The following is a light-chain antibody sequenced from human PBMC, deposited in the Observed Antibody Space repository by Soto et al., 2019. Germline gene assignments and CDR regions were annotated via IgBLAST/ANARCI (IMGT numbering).Light chain of an antibody. CDR1: QTISSSS. CDR2: GAS. Sequence: EIVLTQPPGTLSLSPGERVILSCRASQTISSSSLAWFQQKPGQTPRLLIFGASTRATGIPNRFSGSGSGTDFTLTISRLEPEDFAVYHCHQYGTSPHTFGQGTKLEIK. CDR3: HQYGTSPHT. V-gene: IGKV3-20*01. J-gene: IGKJ2*01.